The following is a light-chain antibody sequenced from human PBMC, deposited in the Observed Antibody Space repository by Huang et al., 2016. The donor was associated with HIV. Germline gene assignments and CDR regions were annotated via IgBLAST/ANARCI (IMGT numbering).Light chain of an antibody. CDR1: QDIISY. J-gene: IGKJ4*01. V-gene: IGKV1-9*01. CDR2: GTA. Sequence: IQLTQSPSSLSASVGDRVTITCRASQDIISYLAWYQQKPGKAPKLLIYGTATLQSGVPSRFSGSGSGTDFTLTINSLQPEDFATYYCQQLNSYRLTFGGGTRVEI. CDR3: QQLNSYRLT.